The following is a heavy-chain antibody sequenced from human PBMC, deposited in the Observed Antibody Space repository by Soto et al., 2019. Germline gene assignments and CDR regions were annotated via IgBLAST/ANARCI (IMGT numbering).Heavy chain of an antibody. CDR3: AREFGGCSGGSCYSSDNWFDP. D-gene: IGHD2-15*01. CDR1: GSTFTSSY. Sequence: ASVKVSCKASGSTFTSSYFHWVRQAPGQRLEWMGWINAGNGNTKYSQKFQGRVTITRDTSASTAYMELSSLRSEDTAVYYCAREFGGCSGGSCYSSDNWFDPWGQGTLVTVSS. V-gene: IGHV1-3*01. CDR2: INAGNGNT. J-gene: IGHJ5*02.